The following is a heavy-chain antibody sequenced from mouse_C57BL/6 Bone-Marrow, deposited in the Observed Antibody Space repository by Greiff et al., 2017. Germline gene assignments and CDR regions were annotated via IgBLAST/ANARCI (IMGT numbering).Heavy chain of an antibody. J-gene: IGHJ3*01. D-gene: IGHD3-2*02. V-gene: IGHV1-61*01. Sequence: QVQLQQSGAELVRPGSSVKLSCKASGYTFTSYWMDWVKQRPGQGLEWIGNIYPSDSETHYNQKFKDKATLTVDKSSSTAYMQLSSLTSEDSAVYYCARRLRNWFAYWGQGTLVTVSA. CDR3: ARRLRNWFAY. CDR2: IYPSDSET. CDR1: GYTFTSYW.